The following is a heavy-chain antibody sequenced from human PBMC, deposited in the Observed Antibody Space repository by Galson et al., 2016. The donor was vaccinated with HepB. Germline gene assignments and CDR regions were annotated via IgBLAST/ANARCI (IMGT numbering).Heavy chain of an antibody. J-gene: IGHJ4*02. Sequence: ETLSLTCTVSGGSISSRSYYWGWIRQPPGKGLTLIGSFHSSGSTYYNPSLNGRATISVDTSKNQFSLKLTSVTAADTAVYYCASRPSIWYGSGMPYWGQGTLGTVSS. D-gene: IGHD3-10*01. CDR2: FHSSGST. CDR1: GGSISSRSYY. V-gene: IGHV4-39*01. CDR3: ASRPSIWYGSGMPY.